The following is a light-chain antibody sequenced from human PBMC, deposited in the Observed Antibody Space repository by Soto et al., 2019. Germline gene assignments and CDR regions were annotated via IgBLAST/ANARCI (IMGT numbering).Light chain of an antibody. CDR3: QQGHNWPLT. J-gene: IGKJ2*01. CDR1: QSISTE. CDR2: SAS. V-gene: IGKV3-15*01. Sequence: EIVMTQSPATLSVSPGERATLSCRASQSISTELAWYQQKTGKPPRLLIYSASTRATGVPARFTGSGSGSEFTLTISGLQSEDFAVYYCQQGHNWPLTFGQGTRLEI.